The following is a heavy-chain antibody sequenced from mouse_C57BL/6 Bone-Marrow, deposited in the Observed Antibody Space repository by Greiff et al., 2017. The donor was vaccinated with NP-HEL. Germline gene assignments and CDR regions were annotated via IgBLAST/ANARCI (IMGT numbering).Heavy chain of an antibody. Sequence: VQLQQPGAELVKPGASVKLSCKASGYTFTSYWMHWVKQRPGQGLEWIGMIHPNSGSTNYNEKFKSKATLTVDKSSSTAYMQLSSLTSGDSAVYYCARWDYLWFAYWGQGTLVTVSA. V-gene: IGHV1-64*01. J-gene: IGHJ3*01. CDR3: ARWDYLWFAY. CDR1: GYTFTSYW. D-gene: IGHD2-4*01. CDR2: IHPNSGST.